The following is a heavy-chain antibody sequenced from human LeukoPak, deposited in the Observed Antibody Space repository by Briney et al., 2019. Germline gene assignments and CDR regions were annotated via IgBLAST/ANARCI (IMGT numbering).Heavy chain of an antibody. CDR2: INPSGGST. D-gene: IGHD4-17*01. CDR1: GYTFTSYY. Sequence: ASVKVSCKASGYTFTSYYMHWVRQAPGQGLEWMGIINPSGGSTSYAQKFQGRVTMTRDMSTSTVYMELSSLRSEDTAVYYCARERSTVTTDDAFDIWGQGTMVTVSS. V-gene: IGHV1-46*01. CDR3: ARERSTVTTDDAFDI. J-gene: IGHJ3*02.